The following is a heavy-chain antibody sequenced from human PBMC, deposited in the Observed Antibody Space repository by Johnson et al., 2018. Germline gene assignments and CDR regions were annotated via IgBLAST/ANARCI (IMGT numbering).Heavy chain of an antibody. D-gene: IGHD6-6*01. J-gene: IGHJ3*02. Sequence: VQLVQSGGGLVQPGGSLRLSCAASGFTFSRYWIHWVRQAPGKGLVWVSRIDSHGSSTTYADSVKGRFTISRDNAKNTRYLQMNSLRAEDTAVYYWARGYSSSSQVAFDIWGQGTMGTVSA. CDR1: GFTFSRYW. CDR2: IDSHGSST. CDR3: ARGYSSSSQVAFDI. V-gene: IGHV3-74*02.